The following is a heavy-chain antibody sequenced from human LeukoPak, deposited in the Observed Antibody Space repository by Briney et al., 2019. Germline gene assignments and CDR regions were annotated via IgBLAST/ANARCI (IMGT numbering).Heavy chain of an antibody. CDR3: AGDLIGYDSSGYVDY. CDR1: GFTFSSYS. CDR2: ISSSSSYK. V-gene: IGHV3-21*01. D-gene: IGHD3-22*01. J-gene: IGHJ4*02. Sequence: GGSLRLSCAASGFTFSSYSMNWVRQAPGKGLEWVSSISSSSSYKYYADSLKGRFTISRDNAKNSLYLQMNSLRAEDTAVYYCAGDLIGYDSSGYVDYWGQGTLVTVSS.